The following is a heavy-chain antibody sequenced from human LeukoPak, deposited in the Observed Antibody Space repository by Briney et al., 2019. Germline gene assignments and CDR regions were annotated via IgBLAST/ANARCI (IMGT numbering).Heavy chain of an antibody. CDR2: ISGSGGST. CDR1: GFTFSSSA. D-gene: IGHD4-17*01. V-gene: IGHV3-23*01. Sequence: GGSLRLSCVTSGFTFSSSAMSWVRQAPGKGLEWVSAISGSGGSTYYADSVKGRFTISRDNSKNTLYLQMNSLRAEDTAVYYCAKKNYGDYYTDYWGQGTLVTVSS. CDR3: AKKNYGDYYTDY. J-gene: IGHJ4*02.